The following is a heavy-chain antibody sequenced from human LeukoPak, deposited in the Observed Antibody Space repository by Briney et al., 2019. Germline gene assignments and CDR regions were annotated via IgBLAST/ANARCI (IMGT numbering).Heavy chain of an antibody. V-gene: IGHV3-11*04. CDR2: ISSSGSTI. J-gene: IGHJ4*02. CDR3: AREIKAVVATIIFDY. Sequence: PSETLSLTCAVYGGSFSGYYWSWIRQPPGKGLEWVSYISSSGSTIYYADSVKGRFTISRDNAKNSLYLQMNSLRAEDTAVYYCAREIKAVVATIIFDYWGQGTLVTVSS. CDR1: GGSFSGYY. D-gene: IGHD5-24*01.